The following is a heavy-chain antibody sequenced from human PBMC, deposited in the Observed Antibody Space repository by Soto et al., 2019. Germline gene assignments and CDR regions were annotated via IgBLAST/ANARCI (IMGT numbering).Heavy chain of an antibody. CDR3: ARSILKVATKISDHYYYGMDV. CDR1: GFTFSSHS. Sequence: TVGSLRLSCAASGFTFSSHSMNWIRQAPGKGLEWVSSISSSSSYIYYADSVKVRFTISRDNAKNSLYLQMNSLRAEDTAVYYCARSILKVATKISDHYYYGMDVWGQGTTVTVSS. D-gene: IGHD5-12*01. J-gene: IGHJ6*02. CDR2: ISSSSSYI. V-gene: IGHV3-21*01.